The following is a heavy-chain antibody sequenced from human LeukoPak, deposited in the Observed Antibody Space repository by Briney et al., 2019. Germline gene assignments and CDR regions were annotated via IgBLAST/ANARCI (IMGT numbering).Heavy chain of an antibody. CDR2: ISGSGGST. CDR3: AKGDYYDSSGYYNPGLFDY. J-gene: IGHJ4*02. CDR1: GFTFSSYA. Sequence: PGGSLRLSCAASGFTFSSYAMSWVRQAPGKGLEWVSAISGSGGSTYYADSVKGRLTISRDNSKNTLYLQMNSLRAEDTAVYYCAKGDYYDSSGYYNPGLFDYWGQGTLVTVSS. V-gene: IGHV3-23*01. D-gene: IGHD3-22*01.